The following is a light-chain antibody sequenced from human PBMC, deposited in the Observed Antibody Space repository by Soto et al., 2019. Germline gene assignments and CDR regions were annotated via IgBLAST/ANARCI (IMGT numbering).Light chain of an antibody. J-gene: IGLJ1*01. Sequence: QSALTQPASVSGSPGQSITISCTGTSSDVGGYNLVSWYQQYPDKAPKLMIFEVNTRPSGVSNRVSGAKSGNTASLTISGLQAEDEADYYCSSYKSSSTLPYVFGTGTKHTVL. CDR2: EVN. CDR1: SSDVGGYNL. V-gene: IGLV2-14*01. CDR3: SSYKSSSTLPYV.